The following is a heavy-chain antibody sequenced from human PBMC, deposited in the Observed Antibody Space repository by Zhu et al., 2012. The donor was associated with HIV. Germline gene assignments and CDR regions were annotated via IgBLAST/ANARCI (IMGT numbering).Heavy chain of an antibody. CDR3: AREWGYGDYAGRRYYFDY. CDR1: GYSISSGYY. Sequence: QVQLQESGPGLVKPSETLSLTCAVSGYSISSGYYWGWIRQPPGKGLEWIGSIYHSGSTYYNPSLKSRVTISVDTSKNQFSLKLSSVTAADTAVYYCAREWGYGDYAGRRYYFDYVGPGNPGHRLL. D-gene: IGHD4-17*01. J-gene: IGHJ4*02. V-gene: IGHV4-38-2*02. CDR2: IYHSGST.